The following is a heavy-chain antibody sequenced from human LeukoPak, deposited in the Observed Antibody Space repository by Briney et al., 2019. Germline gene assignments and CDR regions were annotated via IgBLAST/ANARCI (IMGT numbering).Heavy chain of an antibody. Sequence: GGSLRLSCAASGFTFSSYAMSWVRQAPGKGLEWVSAISGSGGSTYYADSVKGGLTISRDNSKNTLYLQMNSLRAEDTAVYYCAKGYSYGRYYFDYWGQGTLVTVSS. CDR1: GFTFSSYA. J-gene: IGHJ4*02. D-gene: IGHD5-18*01. CDR3: AKGYSYGRYYFDY. CDR2: ISGSGGST. V-gene: IGHV3-23*01.